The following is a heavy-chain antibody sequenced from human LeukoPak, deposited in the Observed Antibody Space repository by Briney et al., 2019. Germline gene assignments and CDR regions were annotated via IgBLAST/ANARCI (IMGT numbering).Heavy chain of an antibody. J-gene: IGHJ4*02. CDR1: GFTFSSYA. V-gene: IGHV3-23*01. Sequence: GGSLRLSCAASGFTFSSYAMSWVRQAPGKGLEWVSGISGSGRSTYNADSVKGRFTISRDNSKNTLYLQMNSLRAEDTAVYYCANGGSGYYYNFEYWGQGTLVTVSS. D-gene: IGHD3-22*01. CDR3: ANGGSGYYYNFEY. CDR2: ISGSGRST.